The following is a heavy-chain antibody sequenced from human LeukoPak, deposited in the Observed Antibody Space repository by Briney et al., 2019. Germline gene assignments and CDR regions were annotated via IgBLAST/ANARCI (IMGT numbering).Heavy chain of an antibody. V-gene: IGHV3-48*03. CDR2: ISGSGYTI. J-gene: IGHJ4*02. CDR1: GFTFSNSE. CDR3: ARDGSAWFYY. Sequence: PGGSLRLSCAASGFTFSNSEMNWVRQAPGKGLEWVSYISGSGYTIFYADSVEGRFTISRDNAKNSLFLQMNSLRAEDTAVYYCARDGSAWFYYWGQGALVTVSS. D-gene: IGHD6-19*01.